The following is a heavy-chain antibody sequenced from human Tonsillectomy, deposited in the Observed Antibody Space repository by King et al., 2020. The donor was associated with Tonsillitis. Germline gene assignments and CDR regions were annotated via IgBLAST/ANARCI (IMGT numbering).Heavy chain of an antibody. V-gene: IGHV4-59*01. Sequence: LQLQESGPGLVKPSETLSLTCTVSGGSISSYYWSWIRQPPGKGLEWIGYIYYSGSTNYNPSLKSRVTISVDTSKNQFSLKLSSVTAADTAVYYCACSGSYYHYGMDVWGQGTTVTVSS. D-gene: IGHD1-26*01. CDR1: GGSISSYY. CDR2: IYYSGST. J-gene: IGHJ6*02. CDR3: ACSGSYYHYGMDV.